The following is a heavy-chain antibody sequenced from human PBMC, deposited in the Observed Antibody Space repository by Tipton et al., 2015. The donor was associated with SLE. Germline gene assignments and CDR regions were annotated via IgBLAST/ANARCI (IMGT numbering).Heavy chain of an antibody. CDR2: ISGSATNK. Sequence: SLRLSCAASGFRFSSYEMNWVRQAPGKGLEWVSYISGSATNKYYADSVKGRFTISRDNAKNSLYLQMNSLRAEDTALYYCTIEYSSSDAFDFWGQGTLVTVSS. J-gene: IGHJ4*02. D-gene: IGHD6-6*01. V-gene: IGHV3-48*03. CDR1: GFRFSSYE. CDR3: TIEYSSSDAFDF.